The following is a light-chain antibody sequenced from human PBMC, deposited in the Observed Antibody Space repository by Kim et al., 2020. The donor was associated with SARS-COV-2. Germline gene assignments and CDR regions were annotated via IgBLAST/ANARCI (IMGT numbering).Light chain of an antibody. J-gene: IGKJ2*03. CDR3: QQCNSYLYS. CDR1: EVNRKW. CDR2: EAS. Sequence: TNGWGASEVNRKWLAWYRQKHGKAPRLLIYEASSMESGVPCRFRGGGSGTEFTLTISRVEPEDFAVYYCQQCNSYLYSFGQGTKLGI. V-gene: IGKV1-5*01.